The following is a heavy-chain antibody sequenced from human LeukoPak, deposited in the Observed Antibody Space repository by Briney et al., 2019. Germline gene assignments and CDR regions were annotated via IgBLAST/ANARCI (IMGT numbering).Heavy chain of an antibody. CDR1: GGSISSYY. CDR2: IDYSGST. CDR3: ARDVDV. J-gene: IGHJ6*04. V-gene: IGHV4-59*01. Sequence: SETLSLTCTGSGGSISSYYWSWIRQPPGKGLEWIGYIDYSGSTNYYPSLKSRVTISVDTSKNQFSLKLSSVTAADTAVYYCARDVDVWGKGTTVTVSS.